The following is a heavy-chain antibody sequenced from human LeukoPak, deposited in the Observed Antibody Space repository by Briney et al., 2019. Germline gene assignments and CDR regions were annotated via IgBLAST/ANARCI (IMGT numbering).Heavy chain of an antibody. J-gene: IGHJ3*02. V-gene: IGHV4-4*07. CDR2: IYTSGST. CDR3: ARGPSWAVTKSNAFDI. CDR1: GGSISRNY. D-gene: IGHD2-8*01. Sequence: SSETLSLTCTVSGGSISRNYWSWIRQPAGRGPEWIGHIYTSGSTNYNPSLKSRVTMSVDTSKNQFSLKLSSVTVADTAVYYCARGPSWAVTKSNAFDIWGQGTMVTVSS.